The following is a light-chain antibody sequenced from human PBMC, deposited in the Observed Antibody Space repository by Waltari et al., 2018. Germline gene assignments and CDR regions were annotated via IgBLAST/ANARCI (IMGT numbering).Light chain of an antibody. CDR2: DAS. CDR3: QQRSN. CDR1: QSVSSY. J-gene: IGKJ4*01. V-gene: IGKV3-11*01. Sequence: EIVLTQSPATLSLSPGERATLSCRASQSVSSYLAWYQQKPGQAPRRLIYDASNRATGIPARFSGSGSGTDFTLTISGLESEDFAVDYCQQRSNFGGGTKVEIK.